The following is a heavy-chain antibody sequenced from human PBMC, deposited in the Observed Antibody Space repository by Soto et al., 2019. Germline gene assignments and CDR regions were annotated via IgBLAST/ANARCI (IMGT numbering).Heavy chain of an antibody. CDR3: AKDRGYYSSSWPFY. J-gene: IGHJ4*02. CDR1: GYTFTNYA. Sequence: GASVKVSCTASGYTFTNYAMHWVRQAPGQSLEWMGWINAANGNTKYSQKFQARVTITSDTSASTAYMELGSLRAEDTAVYYCAKDRGYYSSSWPFYWGQGTLVTVSS. D-gene: IGHD6-13*01. V-gene: IGHV1-3*01. CDR2: INAANGNT.